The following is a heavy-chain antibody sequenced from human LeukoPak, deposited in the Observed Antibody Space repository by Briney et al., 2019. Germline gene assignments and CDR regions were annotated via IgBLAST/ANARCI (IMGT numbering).Heavy chain of an antibody. Sequence: GGSLRLSCAASGFPFSNAWMRWVRQAPGKAREWVVRIKSKTDGGTTDYAALVKGRLTISRDDSKNTLYMQMNSLKTEDTAVYYCTTLRPYIQPRWGQGTMVTVSS. CDR2: IKSKTDGGTT. CDR1: GFPFSNAW. D-gene: IGHD5-18*01. J-gene: IGHJ3*01. V-gene: IGHV3-15*01. CDR3: TTLRPYIQPR.